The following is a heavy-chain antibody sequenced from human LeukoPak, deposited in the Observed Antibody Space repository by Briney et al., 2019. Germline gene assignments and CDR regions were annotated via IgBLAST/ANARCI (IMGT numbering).Heavy chain of an antibody. Sequence: GGSLRLSCAASGFTFSSYWMSWVRQAPGKGLEWVANIKQDGSEKYYVDSVKGRFTISRDNAKNSLYLQMNSLRAEDTAVYYCARRGITIFGEVRYYYYYMDVWGKGTTVTVSS. CDR3: ARRGITIFGEVRYYYYYMDV. CDR1: GFTFSSYW. V-gene: IGHV3-7*01. CDR2: IKQDGSEK. D-gene: IGHD3-3*01. J-gene: IGHJ6*03.